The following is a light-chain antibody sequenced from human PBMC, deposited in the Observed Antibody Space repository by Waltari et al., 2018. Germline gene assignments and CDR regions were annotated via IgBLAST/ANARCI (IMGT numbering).Light chain of an antibody. CDR3: MQRIEFPFT. V-gene: IGKV2-40*01. J-gene: IGKJ4*01. Sequence: DIVMTQTPLSLPVTPGEPASISCRSSQSLLDSDDGNTYLDWYLQKPGQSPQLLIYTLSYLASGVPDRFSGSGSGTDFTLKISRVEAEDVGVYYCMQRIEFPFTFGGGTKVEIK. CDR1: QSLLDSDDGNTY. CDR2: TLS.